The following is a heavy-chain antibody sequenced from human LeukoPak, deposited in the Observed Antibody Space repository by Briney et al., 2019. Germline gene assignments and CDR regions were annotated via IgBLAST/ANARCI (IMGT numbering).Heavy chain of an antibody. Sequence: KPSETLSLTCTVSGGSISSSSYYWGWIRQPPGKGLEWIGSIYYSGSTYYNPSLKSRVTISVDTSKNQFSLKLSSVTAADTAVYYCARGRRGGSRGAFDIWGQGTMVTVSS. J-gene: IGHJ3*02. CDR2: IYYSGST. CDR1: GGSISSSSYY. CDR3: ARGRRGGSRGAFDI. D-gene: IGHD1-26*01. V-gene: IGHV4-39*07.